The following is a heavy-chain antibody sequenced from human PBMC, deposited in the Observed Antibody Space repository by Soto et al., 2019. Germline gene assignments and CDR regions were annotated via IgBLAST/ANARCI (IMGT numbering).Heavy chain of an antibody. CDR1: GHTFSSYG. CDR2: NRAYNGNT. V-gene: IGHV1-18*01. Sequence: QVQLVQSGAEVVKPGASVRVSCKTSGHTFSSYGFTWVRQAPGQGLEWMGWNRAYNGNTNYAQKFQRRLTGTTDTSTSTAYMELRIMRSDDTAVYYGARALYCSGGSCHFDHWGKGTLVTVSS. CDR3: ARALYCSGGSCHFDH. D-gene: IGHD2-15*01. J-gene: IGHJ4*02.